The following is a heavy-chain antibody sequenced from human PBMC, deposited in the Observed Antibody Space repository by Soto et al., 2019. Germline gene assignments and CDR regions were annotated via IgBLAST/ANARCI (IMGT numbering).Heavy chain of an antibody. CDR2: IYHSGST. D-gene: IGHD3-3*01. Sequence: TLSPTCAVSGRSISSGGYSWSGIRQPPGKGLEWIGYIYHSGSTYYNPSLKSRVTISVDKSKNQFSLKLSSVTAADTAVYYCARGLYDTWCGYPGDFDYWGQGTLVTVSS. J-gene: IGHJ4*02. CDR3: ARGLYDTWCGYPGDFDY. V-gene: IGHV4-30-2*01. CDR1: GRSISSGGYS.